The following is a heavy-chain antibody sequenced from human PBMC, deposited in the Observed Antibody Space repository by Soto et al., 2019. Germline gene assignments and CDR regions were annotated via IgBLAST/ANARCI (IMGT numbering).Heavy chain of an antibody. V-gene: IGHV3-15*01. CDR1: GFTFTKAY. J-gene: IGHJ4*02. D-gene: IGHD1-26*01. CDR3: ATEGGYPGRNFYGAY. CDR2: IKGSHAGGTT. Sequence: EVQLVESGGGLVEPGGSIRLSCVASGFTFTKAYMTWVRQAPGKGLEWVGRIKGSHAGGTTDYATSVKGRFTISRDDSKTTLYLQMNSLKPEDTSVYYCATEGGYPGRNFYGAYWGQGTLVTVSS.